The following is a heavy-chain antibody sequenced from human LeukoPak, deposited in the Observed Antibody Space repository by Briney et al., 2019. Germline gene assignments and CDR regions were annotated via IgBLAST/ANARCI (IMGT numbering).Heavy chain of an antibody. CDR2: IYYSEST. CDR1: GDSISGTTHN. V-gene: IGHV4-39*01. Sequence: SETLSLTCSVSGDSISGTTHNWGWIRQPPGKGLEWIATIYYSESTKKSPSLKSRVTISLDTSRNQFSLKLSSVTAADTAVYYCARQGSSSWYGWYFDLWGRGSLVTVSS. CDR3: ARQGSSSWYGWYFDL. J-gene: IGHJ2*01. D-gene: IGHD6-13*01.